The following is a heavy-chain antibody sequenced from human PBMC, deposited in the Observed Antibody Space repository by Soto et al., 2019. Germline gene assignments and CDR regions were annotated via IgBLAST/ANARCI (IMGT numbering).Heavy chain of an antibody. CDR3: ARGWGYDSTNYYYAY. J-gene: IGHJ4*02. Sequence: QVQLVQSGAEVRKPGSSVKVSCKASGGTFSRHAISWVRQAPGQGLEWMGGIIPIFGTANHAQKCQGRVTIIADESTSTVYMELSSLRSEDTAMYYCARGWGYDSTNYYYAYWGQGTLVIVSS. CDR1: GGTFSRHA. CDR2: IIPIFGTA. V-gene: IGHV1-69*01. D-gene: IGHD3-22*01.